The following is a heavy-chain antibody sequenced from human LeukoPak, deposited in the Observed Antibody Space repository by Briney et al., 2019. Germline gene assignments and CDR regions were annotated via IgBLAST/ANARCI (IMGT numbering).Heavy chain of an antibody. J-gene: IGHJ4*02. V-gene: IGHV3-66*01. CDR1: GFTVSSNY. CDR2: IYSGGST. CDR3: ASLDPGYSSSWNDY. D-gene: IGHD6-13*01. Sequence: PGGSLRLSCAASGFTVSSNYMSWVRQAPGKGLERLSVIYSGGSTYYADSVKGRFTISRDNSKNTLYLQMNSLRAEDTAVYYCASLDPGYSSSWNDYWGQGTLVTVSS.